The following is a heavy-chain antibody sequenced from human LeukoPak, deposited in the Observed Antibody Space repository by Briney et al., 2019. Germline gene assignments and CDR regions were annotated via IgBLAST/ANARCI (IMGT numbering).Heavy chain of an antibody. CDR1: GFTVSSNY. CDR3: AKSTRYSYGYCDY. Sequence: PGGSLRLSCAASGFTVSSNYMSWVRQAPGKGLEWVSVIYSGGSTYYADSVKGRFTISRDNSKNTLYLQMNSLRAEDTAVYYCAKSTRYSYGYCDYWGQGTLVTVSS. D-gene: IGHD5-18*01. J-gene: IGHJ4*02. V-gene: IGHV3-66*01. CDR2: IYSGGST.